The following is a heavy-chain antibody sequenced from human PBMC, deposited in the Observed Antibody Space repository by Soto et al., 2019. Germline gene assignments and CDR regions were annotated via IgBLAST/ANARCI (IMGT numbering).Heavy chain of an antibody. CDR1: GYSFTSYW. CDR2: IYPGDSDT. D-gene: IGHD2-15*01. CDR3: ARQYCSGGSCYSARAFDI. V-gene: IGHV5-51*01. Sequence: PGDSLKTSCKGSGYSFTSYWIGWVRQMPGKGLEWMGIIYPGDSDTRYSPSFQGQVTISADKSISTAYLQWSSLKASDTAMYYCARQYCSGGSCYSARAFDIWGQGTMVNVSS. J-gene: IGHJ3*02.